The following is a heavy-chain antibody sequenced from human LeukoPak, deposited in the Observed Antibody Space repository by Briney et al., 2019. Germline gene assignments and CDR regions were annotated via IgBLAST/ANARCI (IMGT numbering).Heavy chain of an antibody. CDR2: IWYDGNTK. V-gene: IGHV3-33*01. J-gene: IGHJ4*02. CDR3: ARGEAFHYDSSGYPDY. CDR1: GFSFSTYG. Sequence: AGRSLRLSCAASGFSFSTYGMHWVRQAPGKGLEWVAVIWYDGNTKYYADSVKGRFTISRDKSKNTLYLQMYSLKPEDTAVYYCARGEAFHYDSSGYPDYWGQGTLVTVSS. D-gene: IGHD3-22*01.